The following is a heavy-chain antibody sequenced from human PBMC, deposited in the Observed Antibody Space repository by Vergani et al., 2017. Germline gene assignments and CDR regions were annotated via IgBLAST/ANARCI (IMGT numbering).Heavy chain of an antibody. CDR2: ISGSGGST. J-gene: IGHJ4*02. V-gene: IGHV3-23*04. CDR1: GFTFSSYA. Sequence: VQLVESGGGVVQPGRSLRLSCAASGFTFSSYAMSWVRQAPGKGLEWVSAISGSGGSTYYADSVKGRFTISRDNSKNTLYLQMNSLRAEDTAVYYCAKGGGGSTGKFDYWGQGTLVTVSS. CDR3: AKGGGGSTGKFDY. D-gene: IGHD2-15*01.